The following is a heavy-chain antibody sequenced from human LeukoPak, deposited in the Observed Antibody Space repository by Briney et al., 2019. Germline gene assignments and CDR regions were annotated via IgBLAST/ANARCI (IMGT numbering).Heavy chain of an antibody. V-gene: IGHV4-59*08. CDR2: IYYSGST. D-gene: IGHD6-19*01. Sequence: SETLSLTCTVSGGSISSYYWSWIRQPPGKGLEWIGYIYYSGSTNYNPSLKSRVTISVDTSKNQFSLKLSSVTAADTAVYYCARQSSSPGYSSGWYWYFDLWGRGTLVTVSS. J-gene: IGHJ2*01. CDR1: GGSISSYY. CDR3: ARQSSSPGYSSGWYWYFDL.